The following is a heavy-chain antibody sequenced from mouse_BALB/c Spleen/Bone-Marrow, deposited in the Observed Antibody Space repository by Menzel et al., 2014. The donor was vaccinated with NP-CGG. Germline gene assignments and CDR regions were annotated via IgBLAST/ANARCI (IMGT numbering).Heavy chain of an antibody. CDR2: IYPGSGNT. CDR1: GYAFTNYW. Sequence: VQLQQSGAELVRPGTPVKISCKASGYAFTNYWLDWVKQSPGRGLEWIGDIYPGSGNTYFNEKFKGKATLTADKSSSTAYMQLSSLTSEDSAVYFCARPQFISGRYYAMDYWGQGTSVTVSS. D-gene: IGHD1-2*01. J-gene: IGHJ4*01. CDR3: ARPQFISGRYYAMDY. V-gene: IGHV1-63*01.